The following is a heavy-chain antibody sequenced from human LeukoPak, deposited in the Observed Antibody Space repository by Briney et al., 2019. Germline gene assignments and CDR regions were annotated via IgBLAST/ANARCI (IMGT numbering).Heavy chain of an antibody. CDR3: ARENGDCSSTSCYNYYYYYYYMDV. D-gene: IGHD2-2*02. CDR1: GGSISSYY. V-gene: IGHV4-4*07. Sequence: SETLSLTCTVSGGSISSYYWSWIRQPAGKGLEWIGRIYTSGSTNYNPSLKSRVTMSVDTSKNQFSLKLSSVTAADTAVYYCARENGDCSSTSCYNYYYYYYYMDVWGKGTTVTISS. CDR2: IYTSGST. J-gene: IGHJ6*03.